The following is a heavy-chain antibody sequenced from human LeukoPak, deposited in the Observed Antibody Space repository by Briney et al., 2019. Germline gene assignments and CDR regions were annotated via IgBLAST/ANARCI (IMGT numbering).Heavy chain of an antibody. V-gene: IGHV3-11*04. CDR3: ARSLIVASEDY. CDR1: SFRLESFD. J-gene: IGHJ4*02. CDR2: IGASGAVP. D-gene: IGHD3-22*01. Sequence: PGGPVRLLCAPWSFRLESFDMGWPPGVTGRGVDYIQFIGASGAVPYYAESVKGRFTISRDNAKNSVSLQMNSLSADDTAVYYCARSLIVASEDYWGQGTLVTVSS.